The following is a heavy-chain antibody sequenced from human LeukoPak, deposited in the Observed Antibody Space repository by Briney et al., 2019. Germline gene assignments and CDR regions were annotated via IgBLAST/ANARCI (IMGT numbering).Heavy chain of an antibody. J-gene: IGHJ3*02. CDR2: ISWKSGSI. V-gene: IGHV3-9*01. Sequence: PGGSLRLSCAVSGFTFDDYAMHWVRQAPGRGLEWVSGISWKSGSIGYVDSVKGRFTISRDNAKNSLYLQMNSLRAEDTAVYYCARSDTWGGVIAFDAFDIWGQGTMVTVSP. CDR3: ARSDTWGGVIAFDAFDI. CDR1: GFTFDDYA. D-gene: IGHD3-16*02.